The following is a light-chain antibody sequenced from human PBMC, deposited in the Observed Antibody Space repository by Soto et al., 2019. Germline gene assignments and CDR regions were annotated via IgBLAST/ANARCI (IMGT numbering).Light chain of an antibody. Sequence: EIVMTQSLVTLSVSPGERATLSCRASQSVSSNLAWYQQKPGQAPRLLIYGASTRATGIPARFSGRGSGTEFTLTISNLRPEDFAVYYCQQYRSWPRTLGQGTKVDIK. J-gene: IGKJ1*01. CDR2: GAS. V-gene: IGKV3-15*01. CDR1: QSVSSN. CDR3: QQYRSWPRT.